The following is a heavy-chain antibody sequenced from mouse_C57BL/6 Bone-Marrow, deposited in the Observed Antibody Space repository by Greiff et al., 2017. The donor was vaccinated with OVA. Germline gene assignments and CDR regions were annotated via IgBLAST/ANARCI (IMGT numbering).Heavy chain of an antibody. J-gene: IGHJ3*01. V-gene: IGHV1-42*01. Sequence: EVQLQESGPELVKPGASVKISCKASGYSFTGYYMNWVKQSPEKSLEWIGEINPSTGGTTYNQKFKAKATLTVDKSSSTAYMQLKSLTSEDSAVYYCARIGSGYGAWFAYWGQGTLVTVSA. CDR2: INPSTGGT. CDR1: GYSFTGYY. D-gene: IGHD3-2*02. CDR3: ARIGSGYGAWFAY.